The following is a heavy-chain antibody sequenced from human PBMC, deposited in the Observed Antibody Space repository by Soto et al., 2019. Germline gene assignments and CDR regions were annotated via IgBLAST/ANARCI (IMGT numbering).Heavy chain of an antibody. CDR3: AKSPRGVMATH. D-gene: IGHD2-21*01. V-gene: IGHV1-18*01. CDR1: GYTFINYH. CDR2: INTYNGMT. Sequence: QVQLVQSGGEVKKPGASVTVSCKASGYTFINYHITWVRQAPGQGLEWMAWINTYNGMTDYAQRFQGRVTMTRDISTSTAYMELRNLGSDDTAVYFCAKSPRGVMATHWGQGTLVTVSS. J-gene: IGHJ4*02.